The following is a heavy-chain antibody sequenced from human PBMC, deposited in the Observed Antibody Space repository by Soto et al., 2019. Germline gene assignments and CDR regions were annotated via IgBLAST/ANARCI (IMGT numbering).Heavy chain of an antibody. V-gene: IGHV1-18*01. D-gene: IGHD6-13*01. Sequence: ASVKVSCKASDYTFTSFGISWVRQAPGQGFEWMGWISARNGNTNYAQKFQGRVTMTTDTSTSTAYMELRSLGSDDTAIYYCARDNVEGYSSSWYYWGQGTLVTVSP. J-gene: IGHJ4*02. CDR3: ARDNVEGYSSSWYY. CDR1: DYTFTSFG. CDR2: ISARNGNT.